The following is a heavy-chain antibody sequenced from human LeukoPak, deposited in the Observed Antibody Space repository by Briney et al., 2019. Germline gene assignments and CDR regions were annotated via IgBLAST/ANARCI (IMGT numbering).Heavy chain of an antibody. J-gene: IGHJ6*04. Sequence: GGSLRLSCAASGFTFSSYAMHWVRQAPGKGLEWVAVISYDGSNKYYADSVKGRFTISRDNSKNTLSLQMNSLRAEDTAVYYCARRGPYSAYDYYYYGMDVWGKGPRSPSPQ. D-gene: IGHD5-12*01. CDR3: ARRGPYSAYDYYYYGMDV. CDR2: ISYDGSNK. CDR1: GFTFSSYA. V-gene: IGHV3-30*04.